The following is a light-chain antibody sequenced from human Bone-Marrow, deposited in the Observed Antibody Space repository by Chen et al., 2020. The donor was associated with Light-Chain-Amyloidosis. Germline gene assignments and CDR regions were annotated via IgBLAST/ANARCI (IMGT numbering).Light chain of an antibody. CDR2: WAS. J-gene: IGKJ3*01. CDR1: QNVLYSFDNENY. V-gene: IGKV4-1*01. Sequence: ILMTQSPDFLAVSLGERATISCKSSQNVLYSFDNENYLAWDLQKPGQPPTLLIHWASTRESGVPGRLSGSESEPDFTLTIISLQADDVEVYYCEQYFQTPFTFGPGTTVDI. CDR3: EQYFQTPFT.